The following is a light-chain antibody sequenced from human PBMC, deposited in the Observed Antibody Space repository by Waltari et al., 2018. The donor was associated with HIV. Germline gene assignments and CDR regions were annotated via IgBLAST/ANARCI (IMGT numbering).Light chain of an antibody. V-gene: IGKV3-20*01. J-gene: IGKJ4*01. Sequence: IVLTQSPGTLSLSPGEGATLSCRASQSVSSNYFAWYQQRPGQAPRLLIYGASFRATGIPDRFSGSGSGTDFTLTITRLEPEDFAVYYCHQYGGSPLTFGGGTKVEIK. CDR3: HQYGGSPLT. CDR2: GAS. CDR1: QSVSSNY.